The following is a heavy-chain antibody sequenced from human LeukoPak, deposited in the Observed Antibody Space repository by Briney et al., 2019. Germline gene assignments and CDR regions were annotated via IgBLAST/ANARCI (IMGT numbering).Heavy chain of an antibody. J-gene: IGHJ4*02. Sequence: GGSLRLSCAASGFTFSSSGMHWVRQAPGKWLEWVVDILYEGSNKYYADSVKGRFTVSRDNSKNTLYLQMNSLRAEDTAVYYCAKEGDTARLFDYWGQGTLVTVSS. CDR2: ILYEGSNK. V-gene: IGHV3-30*18. CDR1: GFTFSSSG. D-gene: IGHD5-18*01. CDR3: AKEGDTARLFDY.